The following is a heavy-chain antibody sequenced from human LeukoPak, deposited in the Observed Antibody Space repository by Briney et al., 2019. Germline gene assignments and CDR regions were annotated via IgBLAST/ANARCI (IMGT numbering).Heavy chain of an antibody. J-gene: IGHJ4*02. CDR2: IIPIFGTA. V-gene: IGHV1-69*13. CDR1: GGTFSSYA. Sequence: VASVKVSCKASGGTFSSYAISWVGQAPGQGLEWMGGIIPIFGTANYAQKFQGRVTITADESTSTAYMELSSLRSEDTAVYYCAALDYGGNPVYFDYWGQGTLVTVSS. D-gene: IGHD4-23*01. CDR3: AALDYGGNPVYFDY.